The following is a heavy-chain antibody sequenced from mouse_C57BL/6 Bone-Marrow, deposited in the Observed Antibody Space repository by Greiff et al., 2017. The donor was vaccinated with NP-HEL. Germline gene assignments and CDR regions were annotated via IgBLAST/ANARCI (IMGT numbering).Heavy chain of an antibody. D-gene: IGHD1-1*01. CDR3: ARPYGSRYGNYFDY. J-gene: IGHJ2*01. CDR2: IYPGSGST. CDR1: GYTFTSYW. V-gene: IGHV1-55*01. Sequence: QVQLQQPGAELVKPGASVKMSCKASGYTFTSYWITWVKQRPGQGLEWIGDIYPGSGSTNYNEKFKSKATLTVDTSSSTAYMQLSSLTSEDSAVYDCARPYGSRYGNYFDYWGQGTTLTVSS.